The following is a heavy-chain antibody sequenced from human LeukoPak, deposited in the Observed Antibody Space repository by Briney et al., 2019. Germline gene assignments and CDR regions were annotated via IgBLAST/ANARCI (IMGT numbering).Heavy chain of an antibody. D-gene: IGHD3-3*01. CDR2: ISVYDGNT. CDR1: GYTFTSYG. Sequence: ASAKVSCKASGYTFTSYGITWVRQAPGQGLEWMGWISVYDGNTNYAQKFQGRVTMTTDTSTSTAYMELRSLRSDDTAVYYCAKVDGITIFEVFDCWGQGTLVTVSS. CDR3: AKVDGITIFEVFDC. J-gene: IGHJ4*02. V-gene: IGHV1-18*01.